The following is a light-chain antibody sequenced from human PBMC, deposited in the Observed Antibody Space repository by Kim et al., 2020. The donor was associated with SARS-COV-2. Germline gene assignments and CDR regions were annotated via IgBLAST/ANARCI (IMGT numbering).Light chain of an antibody. V-gene: IGKV1-5*01. CDR1: QSISSW. CDR2: DAS. J-gene: IGKJ2*01. CDR3: QQYKSYT. Sequence: TLSSSIGDRVTITCRASQSISSWLAWYQQKPGKAPKLLIYDASSLESGVPSRFSGSGSGTEFTLTISSLQPDDFATYHCQQYKSYTFGQGTKLEI.